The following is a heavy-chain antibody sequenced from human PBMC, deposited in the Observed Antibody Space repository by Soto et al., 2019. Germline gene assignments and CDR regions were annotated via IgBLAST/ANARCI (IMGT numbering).Heavy chain of an antibody. CDR2: IYSGGNP. CDR3: ARGPNSDC. CDR1: GFSVGGNY. V-gene: IGHV3-53*01. Sequence: EERLVQSGGGLVQPGGSLRLSCAASGFSVGGNYMSWVRQAPGKGLELVSLIYSGGNPFYADSMKGRFTLSRDNSNNMLYLHMDSLRAEDTAVYYCARGPNSDCWGQGTLAIVSS. D-gene: IGHD2-21*01. J-gene: IGHJ4*02.